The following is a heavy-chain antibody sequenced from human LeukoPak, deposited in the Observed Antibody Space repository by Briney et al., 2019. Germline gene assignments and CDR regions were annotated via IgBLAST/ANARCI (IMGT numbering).Heavy chain of an antibody. D-gene: IGHD4-17*01. V-gene: IGHV4-4*07. CDR1: GGSISSYY. J-gene: IGHJ4*02. CDR2: IYTSGST. CDR3: ARDNGDYYYYFDY. Sequence: SETLSLTCTVSGGSISSYYWSWIRRPAGKGLVWIGRIYTSGSTNYNPSLKSRVTISVDKSKNQFSLKLSSVTAADTAVYYCARDNGDYYYYFDYWGQGTLVTVSS.